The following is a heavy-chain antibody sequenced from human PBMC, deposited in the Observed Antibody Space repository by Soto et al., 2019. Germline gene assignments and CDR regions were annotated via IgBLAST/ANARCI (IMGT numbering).Heavy chain of an antibody. Sequence: EVQLVASGGGLIQPGGSLRLSCAASGFTVSSTYMSWVRQAPGKGLEWVSVIYSGGSTYYADSVKGRFTISRDNSKNTLYLQMNSLRAEDTAVYYCARDGYSSSSLVDYYYGMDVWGQGTTVTVSS. J-gene: IGHJ6*02. V-gene: IGHV3-53*01. CDR2: IYSGGST. CDR1: GFTVSSTY. D-gene: IGHD6-6*01. CDR3: ARDGYSSSSLVDYYYGMDV.